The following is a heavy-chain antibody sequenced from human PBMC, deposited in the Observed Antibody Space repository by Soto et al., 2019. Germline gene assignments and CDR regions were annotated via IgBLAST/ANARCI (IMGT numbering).Heavy chain of an antibody. J-gene: IGHJ5*02. D-gene: IGHD3-22*01. CDR1: GGSISGGYY. Sequence: PSETLSLTCTVSGGSISGGYYWSWIRQHPGKGLEWIGSISDSGSTSYNPSLKSRLTISVDTSKNQFSLNLRSVTAADTAVYYCARRDRSGFSYWLDTWGQGTLVTVSS. V-gene: IGHV4-31*03. CDR2: ISDSGST. CDR3: ARRDRSGFSYWLDT.